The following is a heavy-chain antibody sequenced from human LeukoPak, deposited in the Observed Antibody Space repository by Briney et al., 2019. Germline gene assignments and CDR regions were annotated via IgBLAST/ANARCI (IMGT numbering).Heavy chain of an antibody. CDR3: AKAAPSAIPYSGSSYYFDY. V-gene: IGHV3-33*06. CDR1: GFNFSSYG. Sequence: GGSVTLFCAASGFNFSSYGLHWVRQAPGKGLEGVAVIWDDGSNKYYADSVKGRFTISRDNSKNSLYLEMNRRRPEGTAVYYWAKAAPSAIPYSGSSYYFDYGGQGTLVTVSS. J-gene: IGHJ4*02. D-gene: IGHD1-26*01. CDR2: IWDDGSNK.